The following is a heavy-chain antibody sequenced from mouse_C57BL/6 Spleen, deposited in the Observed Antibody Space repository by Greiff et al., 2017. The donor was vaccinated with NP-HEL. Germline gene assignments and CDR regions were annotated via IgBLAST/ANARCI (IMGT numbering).Heavy chain of an antibody. V-gene: IGHV14-3*01. CDR2: IDPANGNT. J-gene: IGHJ3*01. D-gene: IGHD2-3*01. Sequence: DVQLQESVAELVRPGASVKLSCTASGFNIKNSYMHWVKQRPEQGLEWIGSIDPANGNTKYAPNFQGKATITADTSTNNPYLQLSSLTSKDTAIYYCDSTAPDGSYWGQGTLVTVSA. CDR3: DSTAPDGSY. CDR1: GFNIKNSY.